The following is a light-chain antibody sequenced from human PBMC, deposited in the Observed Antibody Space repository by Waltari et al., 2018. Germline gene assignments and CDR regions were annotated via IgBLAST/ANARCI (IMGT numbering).Light chain of an antibody. J-gene: IGLJ1*01. V-gene: IGLV2-23*01. Sequence: QSALTQPASVSGSPGQSITISCTGTSSDVGSYNLVSWYHQHPGKAPKLMSYEGSKGPSGVSNRFSGSKSGSTASLTISGLQAEDEADYYCCSYAGSSTYVFGTGTKVTVL. CDR3: CSYAGSSTYV. CDR1: SSDVGSYNL. CDR2: EGS.